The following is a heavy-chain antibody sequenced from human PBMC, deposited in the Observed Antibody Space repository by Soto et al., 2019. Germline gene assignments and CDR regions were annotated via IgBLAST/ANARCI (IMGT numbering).Heavy chain of an antibody. D-gene: IGHD1-26*01. CDR3: VRIGRRSQTFYSWFDS. V-gene: IGHV4-38-2*01. CDR2: IYHSGTT. CDR1: DHSISSDFY. J-gene: IGHJ5*01. Sequence: PSETLSLTCVVSDHSISSDFYWGWIREPPGKGLEWIGSIYHSGTTYYNPSLRSRLTISIDTSKNQFSLMLSSVTAADTALYHCVRIGRRSQTFYSWFDSWGQGSLVTVSS.